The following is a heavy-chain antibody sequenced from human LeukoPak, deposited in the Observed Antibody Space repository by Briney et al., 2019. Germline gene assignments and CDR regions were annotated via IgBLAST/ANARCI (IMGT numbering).Heavy chain of an antibody. Sequence: GGSLRLSCAASGFTFSSYSMNWVRQAPGKGLEWVSSISSSSSYIYYADSVKGRFSISRDNAKNSLYLQMNSLRAEDTAVYYCARASRDYVWVSYRYDFDYWGQGTLVTVSS. V-gene: IGHV3-21*01. CDR3: ARASRDYVWVSYRYDFDY. CDR2: ISSSSSYI. CDR1: GFTFSSYS. J-gene: IGHJ4*02. D-gene: IGHD3-16*02.